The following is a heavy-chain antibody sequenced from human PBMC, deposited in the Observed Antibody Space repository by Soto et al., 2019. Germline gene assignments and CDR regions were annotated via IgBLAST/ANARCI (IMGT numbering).Heavy chain of an antibody. J-gene: IGHJ6*02. CDR1: GGSFSSYA. V-gene: IGHV1-69*05. CDR3: ARDSPGGGYYYGMDV. D-gene: IGHD2-15*01. CDR2: LVPVLGTS. Sequence: SVKVSCKASGGSFSSYAISWVRQAPGQGLEWMGGLVPVLGTSNSAQKFQGRVAFSTDDSTATAYMELSSLRSENTAVYYCARDSPGGGYYYGMDVWGQGTTVTVS.